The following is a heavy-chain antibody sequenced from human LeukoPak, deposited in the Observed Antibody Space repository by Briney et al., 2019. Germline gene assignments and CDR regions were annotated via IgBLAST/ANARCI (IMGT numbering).Heavy chain of an antibody. Sequence: GGSLRLSCTASGFPFSDYTMHWLRQAPGKGLEWVAVISYDATQKYYVDSVQGRFTISRDNSRNTLNLQMNSLRPEDTAFYFCARAPSAAWHNFDYWGQGTLVTVSS. CDR2: ISYDATQK. J-gene: IGHJ4*01. CDR1: GFPFSDYT. V-gene: IGHV3-30*04. D-gene: IGHD1-26*01. CDR3: ARAPSAAWHNFDY.